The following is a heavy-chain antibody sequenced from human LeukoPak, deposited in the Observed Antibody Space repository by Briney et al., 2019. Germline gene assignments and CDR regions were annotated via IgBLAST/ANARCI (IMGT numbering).Heavy chain of an antibody. J-gene: IGHJ5*02. V-gene: IGHV3-33*01. Sequence: PGRSLRLSCAASGFTFSSFGMHWVRQAPGEGLEWVAIIWYDGSNKYYADSVKGRFTISRDNSKNTLYLQMNSLRAEDTAVYYCARDDCSGGSCPPNTGIGPWGQGTLVTVSS. CDR2: IWYDGSNK. CDR1: GFTFSSFG. CDR3: ARDDCSGGSCPPNTGIGP. D-gene: IGHD2-15*01.